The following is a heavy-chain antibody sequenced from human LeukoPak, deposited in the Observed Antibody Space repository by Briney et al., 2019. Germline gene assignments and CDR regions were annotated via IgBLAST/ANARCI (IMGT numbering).Heavy chain of an antibody. CDR3: AKGPGKYYFDY. V-gene: IGHV3-9*01. J-gene: IGHJ4*02. CDR1: GFTFDDYA. Sequence: GGSLRLSCAASGFTFDDYAMHWVRQAPGKGLEWVSGISWNSGSIGYADSVKGRFTISRDNAKNSLYLQMNSLRAEDTALYYCAKGPGKYYFDYWGQGTLVTVSS. CDR2: ISWNSGSI.